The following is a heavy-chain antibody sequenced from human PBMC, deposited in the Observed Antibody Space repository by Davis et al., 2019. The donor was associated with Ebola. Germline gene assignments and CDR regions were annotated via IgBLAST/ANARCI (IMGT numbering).Heavy chain of an antibody. V-gene: IGHV4-59*01. CDR3: ARVGASTEGELDY. CDR2: IYHSGIT. D-gene: IGHD3-16*01. CDR1: GGSISSYY. Sequence: MPSETLSLTCTVSGGSISSYYWSWIRQPPGKGLEWIGYIYHSGITRYNPSLKSRVTISLDTSKNQFFLKLNSMTAADTAIYYCARVGASTEGELDYWGQGTLVTVSS. J-gene: IGHJ4*02.